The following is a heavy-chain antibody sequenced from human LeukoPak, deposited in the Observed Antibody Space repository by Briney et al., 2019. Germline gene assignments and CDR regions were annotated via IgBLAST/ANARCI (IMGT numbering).Heavy chain of an antibody. J-gene: IGHJ4*02. Sequence: GGSLRLSCVGSRFPPRKYAMSWVRQAPGKGLEWVSVIYGGGTTYYADSVKGRFTISRDDSKNTLYLQMNTLRAEDTAVYYCARDSGPVDQLLSFDVWGQGTLVTVSS. CDR3: ARDSGPVDQLLSFDV. V-gene: IGHV3-53*01. D-gene: IGHD2-2*01. CDR1: RFPPRKYA. CDR2: IYGGGTT.